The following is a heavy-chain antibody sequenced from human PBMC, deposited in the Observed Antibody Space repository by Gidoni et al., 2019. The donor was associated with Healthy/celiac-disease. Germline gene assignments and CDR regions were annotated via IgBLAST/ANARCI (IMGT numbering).Heavy chain of an antibody. CDR1: GFTFSSYA. J-gene: IGHJ4*02. CDR2: ISYDGSNK. D-gene: IGHD3-10*01. V-gene: IGHV3-30-3*01. CDR3: ARFGALLGGW. Sequence: QVQLVESGGGVVQPGRSLRLSCAASGFTFSSYAMHWVRQAPGKGLEWVAVISYDGSNKYYADSVKGRFTISRDNSKNTLYLQMNSLRAEDTAVYYCARFGALLGGWWGQGTLVTVSS.